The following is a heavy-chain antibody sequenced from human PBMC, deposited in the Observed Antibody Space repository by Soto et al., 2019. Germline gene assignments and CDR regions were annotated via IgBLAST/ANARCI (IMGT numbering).Heavy chain of an antibody. CDR2: ISSSSSYI. CDR3: ARYQESRMGGMDV. D-gene: IGHD2-8*01. Sequence: EVQLVESGGGLVKPGGSLRLSCAASGFTFSSYSMNWVRQAPGKGLEWVSSISSSSSYIYYADSVKGRFTISRDNAKNSLYLQMNSLRAEDTAVYYCARYQESRMGGMDVWGQGTTVTVSS. CDR1: GFTFSSYS. V-gene: IGHV3-21*01. J-gene: IGHJ6*02.